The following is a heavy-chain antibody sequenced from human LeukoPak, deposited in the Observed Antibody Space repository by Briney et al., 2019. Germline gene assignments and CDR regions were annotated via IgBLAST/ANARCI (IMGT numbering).Heavy chain of an antibody. Sequence: SVKVSCKASGGTFSSYAISWVRQAPGQGLEWMGGIIPILGTANYAQKFQGRVTITTDESTSTACMELSSLRSEDTAVYYCARVSGSSTTPWFDPWGQGTLVTVSS. CDR1: GGTFSSYA. D-gene: IGHD2-2*01. J-gene: IGHJ5*02. CDR2: IIPILGTA. CDR3: ARVSGSSTTPWFDP. V-gene: IGHV1-69*05.